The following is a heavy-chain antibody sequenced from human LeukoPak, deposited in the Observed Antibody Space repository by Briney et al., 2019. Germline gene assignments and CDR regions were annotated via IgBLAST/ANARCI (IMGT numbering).Heavy chain of an antibody. J-gene: IGHJ5*02. CDR2: INHSGST. V-gene: IGHV4-34*01. Sequence: PSETLSLTCAVYGGSFSGYYWSWIRQSPGKGLEWIGEINHSGSTNYNPSLKSRVTISVDTSKNQFSLKLSSVTAADTAVYYCARGKNIVVVVAALNWFDPWGQGTLVTVSS. CDR1: GGSFSGYY. CDR3: ARGKNIVVVVAALNWFDP. D-gene: IGHD2-15*01.